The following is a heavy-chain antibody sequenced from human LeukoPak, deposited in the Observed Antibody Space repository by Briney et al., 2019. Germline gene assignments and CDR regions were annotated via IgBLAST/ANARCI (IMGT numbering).Heavy chain of an antibody. CDR2: IGTTGDVR. CDR1: GFTASHYD. D-gene: IGHD4-23*01. CDR3: ARGETHDC. Sequence: PGGSLRLSCAASGFTASHYDMNWVRQAPGKGLEWVSYIGTTGDVRYYADSVKGRFTISRDNTKNSVYLQMNNLRAEDTAVYYCARGETHDCWGQGTLVTVSS. J-gene: IGHJ4*02. V-gene: IGHV3-48*03.